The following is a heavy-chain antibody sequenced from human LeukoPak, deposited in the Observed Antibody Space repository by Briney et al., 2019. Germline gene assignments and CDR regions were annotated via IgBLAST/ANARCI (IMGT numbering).Heavy chain of an antibody. CDR3: ARVKGMTDY. V-gene: IGHV3-23*01. CDR2: ITDSGDGE. CDR1: GFTFSSSA. Sequence: GGSLRLSCAASGFTFSSSAMSWVRQAPGKGLAWVSSITDSGDGEYYADSVKGRFTISRDDSKNTLYLQMNSLRAEDTAVYYCARVKGMTDYWGQGTLVTVSS. J-gene: IGHJ4*02.